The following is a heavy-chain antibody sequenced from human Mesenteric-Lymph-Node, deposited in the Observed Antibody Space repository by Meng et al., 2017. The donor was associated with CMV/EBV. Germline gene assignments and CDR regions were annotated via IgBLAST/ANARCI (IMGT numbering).Heavy chain of an antibody. D-gene: IGHD3-10*01. Sequence: KASGDTVTKCAMTWVRQAPGEGLEWMGWINTNTGNPTYAQGFTGRFVFSLDTSVSTAYLQISSLKAEDTAVYYCARTEDYGSGSRFDWGQGTLVTVSS. J-gene: IGHJ4*02. V-gene: IGHV7-4-1*02. CDR1: GDTVTKCA. CDR3: ARTEDYGSGSRFD. CDR2: INTNTGNP.